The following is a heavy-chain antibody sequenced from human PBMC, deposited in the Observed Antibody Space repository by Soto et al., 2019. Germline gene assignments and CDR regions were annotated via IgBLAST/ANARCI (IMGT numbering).Heavy chain of an antibody. CDR3: AHSRLLRFYSPYDY. CDR2: IYWDDDK. Sequence: QITLKESGPTLVKPTQTLTLTCTFSGFSLSTSGVGVGWIRQPPGKALEWLALIYWDDDKRYSPSLKSRLIITKDTSKNQVVLTMTNMDPVDTATYYCAHSRLLRFYSPYDYWGQGTLVTVSS. J-gene: IGHJ4*02. CDR1: GFSLSTSGVG. D-gene: IGHD3-3*01. V-gene: IGHV2-5*02.